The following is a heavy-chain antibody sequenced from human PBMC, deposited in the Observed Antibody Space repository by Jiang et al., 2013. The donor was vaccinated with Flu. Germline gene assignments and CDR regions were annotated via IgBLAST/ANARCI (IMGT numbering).Heavy chain of an antibody. J-gene: IGHJ4*02. V-gene: IGHV3-64D*09. CDR2: IT. D-gene: IGHD2-21*01. CDR3: VTTVVVIAFDY. Sequence: ITNYADSVKGRFTISRDNSKNTLYLQMSSLRAEDTAVYYCVTTVVVIAFDYWGQGTLVTVSS.